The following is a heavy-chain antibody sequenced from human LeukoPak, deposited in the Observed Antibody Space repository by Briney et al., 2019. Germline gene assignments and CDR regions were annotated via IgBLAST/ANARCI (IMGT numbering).Heavy chain of an antibody. CDR2: IYYSGST. CDR3: ARHDYSNDYFDY. J-gene: IGHJ4*02. Sequence: SETLSLTCTVSGGSISSSSYYWGWIRQPPGKGLEWIGSIYYSGSTYYNPSLKSRVTISVDTSKNQFSLKLSSVTAADTAVYYCARHDYSNDYFDYWGQGTLVTVSS. CDR1: GGSISSSSYY. V-gene: IGHV4-39*01. D-gene: IGHD4-11*01.